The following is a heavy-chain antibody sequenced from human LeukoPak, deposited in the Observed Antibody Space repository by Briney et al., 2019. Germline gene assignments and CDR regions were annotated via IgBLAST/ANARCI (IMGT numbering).Heavy chain of an antibody. CDR3: AKAGSYYDCWSGYSRGVYYFDY. V-gene: IGHV3-23*01. Sequence: GGSLRLSCAASGFTFSSYAMSWVRQAPGKGLEWVSAISGSGVNTYYADSVKGRFTISRQNSKNTLYLQMNSLRAEDTAVYDCAKAGSYYDCWSGYSRGVYYFDYWGQGTLVSVSS. D-gene: IGHD3-3*01. CDR2: ISGSGVNT. J-gene: IGHJ4*02. CDR1: GFTFSSYA.